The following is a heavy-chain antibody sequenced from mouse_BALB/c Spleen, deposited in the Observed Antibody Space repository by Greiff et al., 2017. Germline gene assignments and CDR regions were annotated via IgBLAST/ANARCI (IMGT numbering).Heavy chain of an antibody. CDR3: TRAHYDYDLYAMDY. CDR1: GFTFSSYT. D-gene: IGHD2-4*01. J-gene: IGHJ4*01. CDR2: ISSGGSYT. V-gene: IGHV5-6-4*01. Sequence: EVKLMESGGGLVKPGGSLKLSCAASGFTFSSYTMSWVRQTPEKRLEWVATISSGGSYTYYPDSVKVRFTISRDNAKNTLYLQMSSLKSEDTAMYYCTRAHYDYDLYAMDYWGQGTSVTVSS.